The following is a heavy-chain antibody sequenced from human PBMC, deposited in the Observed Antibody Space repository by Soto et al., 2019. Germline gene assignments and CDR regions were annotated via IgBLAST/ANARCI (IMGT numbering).Heavy chain of an antibody. Sequence: GGSLRLSCAASGFTFTSYAMSWVRQAPGQGLEWVSAIRANSGGTFYADSVKGRFTISRDNSKTTLYLQMNSLRAEDTAVFYCARVPHRIVGPTAYFDYWGPGTQVAVSS. CDR2: IRANSGGT. CDR1: GFTFTSYA. V-gene: IGHV3-23*01. J-gene: IGHJ4*02. D-gene: IGHD1-26*01. CDR3: ARVPHRIVGPTAYFDY.